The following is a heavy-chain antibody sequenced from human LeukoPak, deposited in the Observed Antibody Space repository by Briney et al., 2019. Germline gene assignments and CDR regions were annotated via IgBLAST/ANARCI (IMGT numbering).Heavy chain of an antibody. CDR2: ISYDGSIE. V-gene: IGHV3-30*03. J-gene: IGHJ6*02. CDR3: ARGGGLDV. D-gene: IGHD3-16*01. CDR1: GFTFRNYV. Sequence: GGSLRLSCAASGFTFRNYVIHWVRQAPGKGLEWVALISYDGSIEDYADSVKGRFTISRDNAKNSLYLQMSNLRAEDTAVYFCARGGGLDVWGQGATVTVSS.